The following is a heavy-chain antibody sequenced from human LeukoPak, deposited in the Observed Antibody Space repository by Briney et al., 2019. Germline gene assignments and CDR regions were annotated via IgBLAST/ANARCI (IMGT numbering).Heavy chain of an antibody. D-gene: IGHD1-26*01. Sequence: GGSLRLSCAGPGSSFSDQYMDWVRQAPGKGLEWVGRIANKVNSYTTEYAASVKGRFSISRDDSRKSLYLQMNSLKTEDTAVYHCVRGYSGVSAYAFDIWGQGTTVTVSS. CDR3: VRGYSGVSAYAFDI. CDR1: GSSFSDQY. CDR2: IANKVNSYTT. V-gene: IGHV3-72*01. J-gene: IGHJ3*02.